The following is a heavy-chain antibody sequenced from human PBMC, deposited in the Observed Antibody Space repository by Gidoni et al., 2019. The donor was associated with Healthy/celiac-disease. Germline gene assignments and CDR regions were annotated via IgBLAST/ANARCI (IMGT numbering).Heavy chain of an antibody. CDR2: ILYDGSNK. Sequence: QVQLVESGGGVVQPGRSLRLSCAAAGFTFSSYGMHWVRQAPGTGLEWVAVILYDGSNKYYADSVKGRFTISRDNSKNTLYLQMNSLRAEDTAVYYCARERLAPAPYSYFDYWGQGTLVTVSS. D-gene: IGHD2-21*01. J-gene: IGHJ4*02. CDR1: GFTFSSYG. V-gene: IGHV3-33*01. CDR3: ARERLAPAPYSYFDY.